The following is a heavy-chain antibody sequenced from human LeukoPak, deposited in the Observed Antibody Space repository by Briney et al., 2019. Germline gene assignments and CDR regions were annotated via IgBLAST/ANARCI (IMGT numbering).Heavy chain of an antibody. Sequence: GGSLRLSCEASESTFSNYWMSWVRQAPGKGLEWVANVKQDGSEKYYVDSVKGRFTISRDNAKNSLYLQMNSLRAEDTAVYYCAKVRGLRFLEWSPKNAFDIWGQGTMVTVSS. J-gene: IGHJ3*02. CDR3: AKVRGLRFLEWSPKNAFDI. CDR1: ESTFSNYW. CDR2: VKQDGSEK. D-gene: IGHD3-3*01. V-gene: IGHV3-7*03.